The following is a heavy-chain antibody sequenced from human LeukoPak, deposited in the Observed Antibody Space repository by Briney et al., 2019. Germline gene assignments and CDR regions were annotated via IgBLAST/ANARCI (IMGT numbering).Heavy chain of an antibody. CDR2: IYYSGST. V-gene: IGHV4-59*01. CDR1: GGSISSYY. Sequence: PSETLSLTCTVSGGSISSYYWSWIRQPPGKGLEWIGYIYYSGSTNYNPSLKSRVTISVDTSKNQFSLKLSSVTAADTAVYYCARGTSGSYFGPYYYYYYYMDVWGKGTTVTISS. J-gene: IGHJ6*03. CDR3: ARGTSGSYFGPYYYYYYYMDV. D-gene: IGHD1-26*01.